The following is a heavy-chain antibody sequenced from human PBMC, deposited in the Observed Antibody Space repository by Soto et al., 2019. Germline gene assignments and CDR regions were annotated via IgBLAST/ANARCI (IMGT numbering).Heavy chain of an antibody. Sequence: GASVKVSCKASGYTFTSYYMHWVRQAPGQGLEWIGWIVVGSGNTNYAQKFQERVTITRDMSTSTAYMELSSLRSEDTAVYYCAARGPYGSGSSYWGQGTLVTVSS. V-gene: IGHV1-58*02. CDR1: GYTFTSYY. CDR3: AARGPYGSGSSY. CDR2: IVVGSGNT. J-gene: IGHJ4*02. D-gene: IGHD3-10*01.